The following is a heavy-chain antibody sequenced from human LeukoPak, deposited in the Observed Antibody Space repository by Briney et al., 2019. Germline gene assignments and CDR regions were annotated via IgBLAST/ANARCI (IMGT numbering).Heavy chain of an antibody. CDR2: ISAYNGNT. V-gene: IGHV1-18*01. Sequence: GASVKVSCKASGYTFTSYGISWVRQAPGQGLEWMGWISAYNGNTNYAQKLQGRVTMSTDTSTSTAYMELRRLRSDDTAVYYCARGHSSGWYEPVPLFEIGRQSTMVSVFS. CDR1: GYTFTSYG. J-gene: IGHJ3*02. D-gene: IGHD6-19*01. CDR3: ARGHSSGWYEPVPLFEI.